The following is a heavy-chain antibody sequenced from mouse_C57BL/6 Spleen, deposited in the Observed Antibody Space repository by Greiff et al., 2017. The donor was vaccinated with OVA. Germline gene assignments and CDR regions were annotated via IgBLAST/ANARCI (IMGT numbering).Heavy chain of an antibody. D-gene: IGHD3-1*01. J-gene: IGHJ4*01. Sequence: QVQLQQPGAELVMPGASVMLSCKASGYTFTSYWMHWVKQRPGQGLEWIGEIDPSDSYTNYNQKFKGKSTLTVDKSSSTAYMQLSSLTSEDSAVYYCARSGRSPYYAMDYWGQGTSVTVSS. CDR1: GYTFTSYW. V-gene: IGHV1-69*01. CDR2: IDPSDSYT. CDR3: ARSGRSPYYAMDY.